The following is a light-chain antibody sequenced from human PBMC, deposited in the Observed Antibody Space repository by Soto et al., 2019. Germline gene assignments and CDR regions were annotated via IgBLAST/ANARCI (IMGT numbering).Light chain of an antibody. V-gene: IGKV3-15*01. Sequence: EIVMTQSPATLSVSPGERATLSCRASQSVSSNLAWHQQKPGQAPRLLIYDASTRATGIPARFSGSGSGTEFTLTISSLQSEDFAVYYCQRYNTWPPITFGQGTRLEIK. J-gene: IGKJ5*01. CDR1: QSVSSN. CDR2: DAS. CDR3: QRYNTWPPIT.